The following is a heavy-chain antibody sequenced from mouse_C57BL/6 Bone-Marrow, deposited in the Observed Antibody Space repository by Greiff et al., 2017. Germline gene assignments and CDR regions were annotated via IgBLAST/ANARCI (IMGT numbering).Heavy chain of an antibody. CDR3: ARQGTTVPFYFDY. D-gene: IGHD1-1*01. J-gene: IGHJ2*01. CDR1: GFTFSSYG. Sequence: EVQGVESGGDLVKPGGSLKLSCAASGFTFSSYGMSWVRQTPDKRLEWVATISSGGSYTYYPDSVKGRFTISRDNAKNTLYLQMSSLKSEDTAMYYCARQGTTVPFYFDYWGQGTTLTVSS. CDR2: ISSGGSYT. V-gene: IGHV5-6*01.